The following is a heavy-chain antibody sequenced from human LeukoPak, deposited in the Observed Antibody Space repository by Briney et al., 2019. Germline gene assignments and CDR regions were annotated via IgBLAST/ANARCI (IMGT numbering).Heavy chain of an antibody. CDR2: VYSSGST. Sequence: SQTLSLTCTVSGDSISGGTYYWSWIRQPAGKGLEWIGRVYSSGSTNYNPSLKSRVTMSVDTSKNQFSLKLSSVTAADTAVYYCASRYSGYESDYWGQGTLVTVSS. J-gene: IGHJ4*02. CDR3: ASRYSGYESDY. CDR1: GDSISGGTYY. D-gene: IGHD5-12*01. V-gene: IGHV4-61*02.